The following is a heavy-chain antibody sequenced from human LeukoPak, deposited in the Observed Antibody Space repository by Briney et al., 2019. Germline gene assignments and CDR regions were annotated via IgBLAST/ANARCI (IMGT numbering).Heavy chain of an antibody. CDR2: INQSGST. J-gene: IGHJ4*02. CDR3: ARRGPYSGYDWIPSDY. CDR1: GGSFSGYY. Sequence: SETLSLTCAVYGGSFSGYYWSWIRQPPGKGLEWIGEINQSGSTNYNPSLKSRVTISMDTSKNQFSLNLSSVTAADTAVYYCARRGPYSGYDWIPSDYWGQGTLVTVSS. D-gene: IGHD5-12*01. V-gene: IGHV4-34*01.